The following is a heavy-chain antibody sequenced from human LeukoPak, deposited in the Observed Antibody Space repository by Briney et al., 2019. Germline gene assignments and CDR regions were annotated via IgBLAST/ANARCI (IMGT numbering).Heavy chain of an antibody. D-gene: IGHD2-15*01. J-gene: IGHJ4*02. V-gene: IGHV4-30-4*01. CDR3: ARDPRPGCTSGSCNLSYFDF. CDR1: GDSISSGDYY. CDR2: IYYSGST. Sequence: SQTLSLTCSVSGDSISSGDYYWNWIRQPPGKGLEWIGYIYYSGSTSDNPSLKSRVTISMDTSKNQISLKVNSVTAADTAVYYCARDPRPGCTSGSCNLSYFDFWGQGILVTVSS.